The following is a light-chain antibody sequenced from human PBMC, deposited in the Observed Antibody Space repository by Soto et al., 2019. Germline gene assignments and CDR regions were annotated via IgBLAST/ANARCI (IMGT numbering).Light chain of an antibody. CDR3: QQANSFPYT. J-gene: IGKJ2*01. V-gene: IGKV1-12*01. CDR2: AAS. Sequence: DIQMTQSPSSVSASVGDRVTITCRTSQDIGSWLAWYQQKPGKAPKLLIYAASTLQSGVPSRFSGSGSGTDFTLTISSLQPEDFATYYCQQANSFPYTFGQGTKLEIK. CDR1: QDIGSW.